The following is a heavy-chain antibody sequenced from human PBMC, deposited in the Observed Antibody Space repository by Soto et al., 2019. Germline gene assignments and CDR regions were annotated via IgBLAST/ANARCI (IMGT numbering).Heavy chain of an antibody. CDR1: GYTLTSYY. V-gene: IGHV1-46*01. CDR3: ARPTREGAWFDP. Sequence: ASVKVSCKASGYTLTSYYMHWVRQAPGRGLEWMGIINPSGGSTSYAQKFQGRVTMTRDTSTSTVYMELSSLRSEDTAVYYCARPTREGAWFDPWGQGTLVTVSS. CDR2: INPSGGST. J-gene: IGHJ5*02.